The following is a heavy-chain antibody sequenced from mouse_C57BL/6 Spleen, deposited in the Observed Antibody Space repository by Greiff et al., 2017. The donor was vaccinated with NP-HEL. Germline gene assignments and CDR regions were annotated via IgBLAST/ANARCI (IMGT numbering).Heavy chain of an antibody. CDR1: GFTFSSYA. CDR3: ARGDYSMDY. V-gene: IGHV5-4*01. J-gene: IGHJ4*01. Sequence: EVQLVESGGGLVKPGGSLKLSCAASGFTFSSYAMSWVRQTPEKRLEWIATISDGGSYTYSPDNVKGRFTISRDNAKNNLYLQMSHLKSEDTAMYYCARGDYSMDYWGQGTSVTVSS. CDR2: ISDGGSYT.